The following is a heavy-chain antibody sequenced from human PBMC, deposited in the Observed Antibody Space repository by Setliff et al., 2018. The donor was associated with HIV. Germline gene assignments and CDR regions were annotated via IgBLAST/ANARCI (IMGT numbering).Heavy chain of an antibody. CDR3: ARTQYRTTWPGNY. CDR2: ISVYTEYT. V-gene: IGHV1-18*04. CDR1: GFIFNNFG. Sequence: EASVKVSCKTSGFIFNNFGITWVRQAPGQGLEWMAWISVYTEYTYYAPKFLGRVTMSTDTSTSTVDMELRGLGADDTAVYYCARTQYRTTWPGNYWGQGTLVTVSS. D-gene: IGHD1-7*01. J-gene: IGHJ4*02.